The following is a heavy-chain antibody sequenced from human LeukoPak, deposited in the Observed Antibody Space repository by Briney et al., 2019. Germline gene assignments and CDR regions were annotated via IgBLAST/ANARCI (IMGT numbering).Heavy chain of an antibody. Sequence: GGSLRLSCAASGFTFSSYAMSWVRQAPGKGLEWVSAISGSGGSTYYADSVKGRFTISRDNARNALYLQMNSLRAEDTAVYYCARGNSSWYGGDYWGQGTLVTVSS. V-gene: IGHV3-23*01. D-gene: IGHD6-13*01. CDR3: ARGNSSWYGGDY. CDR1: GFTFSSYA. J-gene: IGHJ4*02. CDR2: ISGSGGST.